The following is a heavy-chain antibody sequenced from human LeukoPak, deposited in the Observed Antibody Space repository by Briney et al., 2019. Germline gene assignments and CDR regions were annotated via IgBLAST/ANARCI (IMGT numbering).Heavy chain of an antibody. Sequence: PGGSLRLSCAASGFTFSNYAMIWVRQAPGKGLHWVSSITGSGDNTYYADSVKGRFTISRDNSKNTLYPQMNSLRAEDTALYYCAKSGGDTSVTPYYWGQGTLVTVSS. V-gene: IGHV3-23*01. CDR2: ITGSGDNT. CDR1: GFTFSNYA. CDR3: AKSGGDTSVTPYY. D-gene: IGHD4-4*01. J-gene: IGHJ4*02.